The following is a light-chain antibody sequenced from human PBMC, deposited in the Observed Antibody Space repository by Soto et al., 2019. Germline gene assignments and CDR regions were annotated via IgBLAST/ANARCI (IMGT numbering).Light chain of an antibody. J-gene: IGLJ1*01. CDR1: SGDVGSYNL. CDR2: EGS. V-gene: IGLV2-23*03. CDR3: CSYSGSGTFV. Sequence: QSVLTQPSSVSGSPGQSITLSCTGTSGDVGSYNLVSWYQQHPGKAPKLMIYEGSKRPSGVSTRLSGSKSGNTASLTISGLQAEDEADYYCCSYSGSGTFVFGTGTKVTVL.